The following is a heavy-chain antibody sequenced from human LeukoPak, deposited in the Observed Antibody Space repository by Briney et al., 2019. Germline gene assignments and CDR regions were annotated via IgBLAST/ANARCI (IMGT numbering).Heavy chain of an antibody. CDR3: ARDLGYTSSC. V-gene: IGHV1-2*02. CDR2: INPNSGGT. D-gene: IGHD6-13*01. CDR1: LYTFTDSY. J-gene: IGHJ4*02. Sequence: ASVKVSCMASLYTFTDSYMHWVRQAPGQGLEWMGWINPNSGGTNYAQKFQGRVSMTRDTSISTAYMELSRLRSDDTAVYYCARDLGYTSSCWGQGTLVTVSS.